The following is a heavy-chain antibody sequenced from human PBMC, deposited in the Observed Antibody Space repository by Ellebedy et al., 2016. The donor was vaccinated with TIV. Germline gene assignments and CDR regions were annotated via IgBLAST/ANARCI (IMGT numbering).Heavy chain of an antibody. J-gene: IGHJ5*02. CDR1: GFTFRNYA. Sequence: GGSLRLSCAAFGFTFRNYAMHWVRQAPGKGLEWVSSVSWNTGNIDYADSVKGRFTISRDNAKDSLYLQMDSLRTEDTAVYFCAKSGTYGGSSGWFDPWGQGTLVTVSS. D-gene: IGHD2-21*01. CDR2: VSWNTGNI. CDR3: AKSGTYGGSSGWFDP. V-gene: IGHV3-9*01.